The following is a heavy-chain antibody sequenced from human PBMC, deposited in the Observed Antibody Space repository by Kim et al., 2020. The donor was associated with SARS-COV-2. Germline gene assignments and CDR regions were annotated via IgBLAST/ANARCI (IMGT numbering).Heavy chain of an antibody. J-gene: IGHJ3*02. CDR3: EGLRGAFDI. CDR2: SYK. V-gene: IGHV3-21*01. Sequence: SYKYQHDTVKGRCTISRDTAKNSLDLQMNSLRAEDTAVYYCEGLRGAFDIWGQGTMVTVSS.